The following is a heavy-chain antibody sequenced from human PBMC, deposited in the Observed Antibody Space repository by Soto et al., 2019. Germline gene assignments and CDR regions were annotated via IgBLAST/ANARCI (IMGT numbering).Heavy chain of an antibody. V-gene: IGHV3-53*01. CDR2: INSDGST. CDR3: ARSGYSFAWGY. CDR1: GFLVNSSY. D-gene: IGHD5-18*01. J-gene: IGHJ4*02. Sequence: EVQLVESGGGLIPPGGSLRLSCAASGFLVNSSYMTWVRQAPGKGVEWLSMINSDGSTLYAESVKGRFTISRDNSKNSLDLQMNSLRAEDTAMYYCARSGYSFAWGYWGQGTLVIVPS.